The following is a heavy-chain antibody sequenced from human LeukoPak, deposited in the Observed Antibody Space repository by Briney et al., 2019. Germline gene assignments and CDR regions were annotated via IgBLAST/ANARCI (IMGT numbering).Heavy chain of an antibody. CDR3: ARHGRSGTWYSGFDI. V-gene: IGHV4-59*08. D-gene: IGHD6-13*01. J-gene: IGHJ3*02. Sequence: PSETLSLTCSVSGGSISSYYWSWIRQPPGKGLEWIGYIYDSGSTNYNPSLKSRVTILVDMSKNQFSLKLSSVTAADTAVYYCARHGRSGTWYSGFDIWGRGTMVTVSS. CDR1: GGSISSYY. CDR2: IYDSGST.